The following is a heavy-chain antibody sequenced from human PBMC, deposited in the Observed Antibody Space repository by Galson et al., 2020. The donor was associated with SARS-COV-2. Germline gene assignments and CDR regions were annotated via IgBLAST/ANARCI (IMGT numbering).Heavy chain of an antibody. CDR2: IKQDGSEK. D-gene: IGHD3-22*01. Sequence: GGSLRLSCAASGFTFSSYWMSWVRQAPGKGLEWVANIKQDGSEKYYVDSVKGRFTISIDNAKNSLYLQMNSLRAEDTAVYYCARDPPLYYDISGYYHQLQGYFDYWGQGTLVTVSS. CDR1: GFTFSSYW. J-gene: IGHJ4*02. CDR3: ARDPPLYYDISGYYHQLQGYFDY. V-gene: IGHV3-7*01.